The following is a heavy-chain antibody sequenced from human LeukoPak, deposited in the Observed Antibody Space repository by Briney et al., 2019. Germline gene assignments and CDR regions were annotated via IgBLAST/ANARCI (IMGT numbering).Heavy chain of an antibody. D-gene: IGHD1-1*01. CDR1: GFVFAYCL. V-gene: IGHV3-48*02. Sequence: GGSLRLSCSISGFVFAYCLTKWVRQATGRGVGLISHIRISRGITTVNYAESVNGRISICRDDANLLVFLQMDRLTDDDTAVYYCARDYDWAFDYWGQGSLVTVSP. CDR3: ARDYDWAFDY. J-gene: IGHJ4*02. CDR2: IRISRGITTV.